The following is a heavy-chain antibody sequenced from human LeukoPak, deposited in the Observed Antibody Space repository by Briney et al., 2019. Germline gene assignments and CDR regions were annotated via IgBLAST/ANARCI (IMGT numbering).Heavy chain of an antibody. D-gene: IGHD2-2*03. CDR1: GYTFTGYY. CDR3: ARSWIGGNWFDP. J-gene: IGHJ5*02. Sequence: ASVKVSCKASGYTFTGYYMHWVRQAPGQGLEWMGWINPNSGGTNYAQKFQGRVTMTRDTSISTAYMELSRLRSDGTAVYYCARSWIGGNWFDPWGQGTLVTVSS. V-gene: IGHV1-2*02. CDR2: INPNSGGT.